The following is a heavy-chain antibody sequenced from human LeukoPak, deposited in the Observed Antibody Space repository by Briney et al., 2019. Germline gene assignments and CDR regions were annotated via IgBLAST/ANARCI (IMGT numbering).Heavy chain of an antibody. CDR3: ARELAAAGSDY. D-gene: IGHD6-13*01. CDR2: ISPNTGNT. CDR1: GYTFTDYF. J-gene: IGHJ4*02. V-gene: IGHV1-2*02. Sequence: ASVKVSCKASGYTFTDYFIHWVRQAPGQGLEWMGWISPNTGNTNYAQKFQGRVTMTRDTSISTAYMELSRLRSDDTAVYYCARELAAAGSDYWGQGTLVTVSS.